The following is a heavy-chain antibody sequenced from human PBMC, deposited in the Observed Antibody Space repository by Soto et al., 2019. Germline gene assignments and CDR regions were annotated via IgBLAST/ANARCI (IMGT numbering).Heavy chain of an antibody. CDR1: GYTFTSYG. CDR2: ISAYNGNT. Sequence: ASVKVSCKASGYTFTSYGISWVRQAPGQGLEWMGWISAYNGNTNYAQKLQGRVTMTTDTSTSTAYTELRSLRSDDTAVYYCARVPRTRYYDSSGYYYFDYWGQGTLVTVSS. V-gene: IGHV1-18*04. J-gene: IGHJ4*02. D-gene: IGHD3-22*01. CDR3: ARVPRTRYYDSSGYYYFDY.